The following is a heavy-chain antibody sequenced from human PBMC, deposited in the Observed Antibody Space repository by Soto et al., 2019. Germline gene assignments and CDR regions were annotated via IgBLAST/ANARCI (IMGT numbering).Heavy chain of an antibody. J-gene: IGHJ5*02. CDR3: ARDVRPAHTNWFDP. D-gene: IGHD2-8*01. V-gene: IGHV3-66*01. CDR2: IYSGGST. Sequence: PGGSLRLSCAASGFTVSSNYMSWVRQAPGKGLEWVSVIYSGGSTYYADSVKGRFTISRDNSKNTLYLQMNSLRAEDTAVYYCARDVRPAHTNWFDPWGQGTRVTVAS. CDR1: GFTVSSNY.